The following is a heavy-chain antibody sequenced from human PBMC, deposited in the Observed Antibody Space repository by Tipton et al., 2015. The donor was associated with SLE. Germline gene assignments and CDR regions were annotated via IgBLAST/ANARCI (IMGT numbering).Heavy chain of an antibody. CDR2: IYYSGST. CDR3: ARVATPGGIAAAGYYFDY. Sequence: TLSLTCTVSGGSISSYYWSWIRQPPGKGLEWIGYIYYSGSTNYNPSLKSRVTISVDTSKNQFSLKLSSVTAADTAVYYCARVATPGGIAAAGYYFDYWGQGTLVTVSS. CDR1: GGSISSYY. D-gene: IGHD6-13*01. V-gene: IGHV4-59*08. J-gene: IGHJ4*02.